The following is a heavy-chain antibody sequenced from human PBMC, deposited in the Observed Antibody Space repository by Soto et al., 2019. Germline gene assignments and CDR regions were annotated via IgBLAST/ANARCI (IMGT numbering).Heavy chain of an antibody. D-gene: IGHD2-2*01. Sequence: ASVNVSCKTSGYTFSNYCMTWVRQAPGQPLEWLGWISLYSDGTNYAQKFQGRVSMTTDTSTTTAYMELRSLRSDDTAVYYCARVVPGAEAWFGPWGQGTLVTVSS. V-gene: IGHV1-18*01. CDR2: ISLYSDGT. CDR1: GYTFSNYC. J-gene: IGHJ5*02. CDR3: ARVVPGAEAWFGP.